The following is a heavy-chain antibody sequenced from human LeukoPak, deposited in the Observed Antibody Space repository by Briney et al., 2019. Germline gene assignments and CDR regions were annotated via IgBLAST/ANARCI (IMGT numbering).Heavy chain of an antibody. Sequence: SETLSLTCTISGDSTSSDRYYRGWVRQPPGKGLEWIGNIYYSGSTYYNPSLKSRVTISVDTSKNQFSLKLSSVTAADTAVYYCARRRAFDIWGQGTMVTVSS. CDR3: ARRRAFDI. CDR1: GDSTSSDRYY. J-gene: IGHJ3*02. V-gene: IGHV4-39*07. CDR2: IYYSGST.